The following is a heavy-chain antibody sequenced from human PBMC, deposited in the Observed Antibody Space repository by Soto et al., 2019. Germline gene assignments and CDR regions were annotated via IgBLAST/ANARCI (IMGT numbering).Heavy chain of an antibody. V-gene: IGHV1-18*01. CDR3: AREGDVPYYYHGIDV. J-gene: IGHJ6*02. CDR2: ISAYNGKT. Sequence: ASVKVSCKASGYTFTSHGISWVRQAPGQGLEWMGWISAYNGKTNYAQKVQARVTMTPDTSTSTVYMDLRSLRSDDTAVYYRAREGDVPYYYHGIDVWGQGTTVTVSS. D-gene: IGHD2-21*02. CDR1: GYTFTSHG.